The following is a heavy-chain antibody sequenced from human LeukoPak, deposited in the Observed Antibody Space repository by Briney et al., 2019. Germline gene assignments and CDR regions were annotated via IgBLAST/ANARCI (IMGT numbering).Heavy chain of an antibody. J-gene: IGHJ5*02. D-gene: IGHD4-23*01. CDR1: GFTFSSYG. CDR3: AKDKVRWDWFDP. Sequence: GGSLRLSCAASGFTFSSYGMHWVRQAPGKGLEWVAVISYDGSNKYYADSVKGRFTISRDNSKNTLYLQMNSLRAEDTAVNYCAKDKVRWDWFDPWGQGTLVTVSS. CDR2: ISYDGSNK. V-gene: IGHV3-30*18.